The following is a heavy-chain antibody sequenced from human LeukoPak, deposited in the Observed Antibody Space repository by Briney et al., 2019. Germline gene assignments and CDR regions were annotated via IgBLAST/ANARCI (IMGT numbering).Heavy chain of an antibody. CDR2: IFHSGSI. CDR1: GYSISSGYY. Sequence: SETLSLTCAVSGYSISSGYYWGWIRQSPGKGLEGIATIFHSGSIYYNPSLKSRVNLSVDTSKTHFSLRLNSLTAADTAMYYCARLGVSYYYDSSTYYPTAFDVWGQGTMVSVSS. V-gene: IGHV4-38-2*01. J-gene: IGHJ3*01. D-gene: IGHD3-22*01. CDR3: ARLGVSYYYDSSTYYPTAFDV.